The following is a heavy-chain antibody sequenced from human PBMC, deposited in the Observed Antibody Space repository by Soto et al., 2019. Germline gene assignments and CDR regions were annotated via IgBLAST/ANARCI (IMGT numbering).Heavy chain of an antibody. D-gene: IGHD3-22*01. Sequence: ASVKVSCKASGYTFTGYYMHWGRQALGQGLEWMGWINPNSGGTNYAQKFQERVTITRDMTTSTAYMELSSLRTEDTAVYYCAADPYYYDSSALIFDIWGQGTMVTVSS. J-gene: IGHJ3*02. CDR3: AADPYYYDSSALIFDI. V-gene: IGHV1-2*02. CDR2: INPNSGGT. CDR1: GYTFTGYY.